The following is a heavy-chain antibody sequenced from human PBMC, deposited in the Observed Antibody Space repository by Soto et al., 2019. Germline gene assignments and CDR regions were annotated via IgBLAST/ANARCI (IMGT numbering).Heavy chain of an antibody. Sequence: SETLSLTCTVSGGSISSYYWSWIRQPPGKGLEWIGYIYYSGSTYYNPSLKSRVTISVDTSKNQFSLKLSSVTAADTAVYYCARKQRVFQYYYGMDVWGQGTTVTVSS. CDR2: IYYSGST. D-gene: IGHD2-8*01. CDR1: GGSISSYY. CDR3: ARKQRVFQYYYGMDV. J-gene: IGHJ6*02. V-gene: IGHV4-59*04.